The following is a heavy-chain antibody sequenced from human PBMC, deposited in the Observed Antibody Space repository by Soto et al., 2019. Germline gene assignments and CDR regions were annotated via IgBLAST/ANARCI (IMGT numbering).Heavy chain of an antibody. V-gene: IGHV4-34*01. CDR3: ARGFLLRYFDWLLHNWFDP. CDR2: INHSGST. J-gene: IGHJ5*02. Sequence: SETLSLTCAVYGGSFSGYYWSWIRQPPGKGLERIGEINHSGSTNYNPSLKSRVTISVDTSKNQFSLKLSSVTAADTAVYYCARGFLLRYFDWLLHNWFDPWGQGTLVTVSS. CDR1: GGSFSGYY. D-gene: IGHD3-9*01.